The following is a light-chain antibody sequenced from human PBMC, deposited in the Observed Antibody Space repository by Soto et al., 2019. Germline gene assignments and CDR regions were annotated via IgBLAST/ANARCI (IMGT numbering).Light chain of an antibody. CDR2: GAS. V-gene: IGKV3-15*01. CDR1: QSVSNN. Sequence: MTLTPPTLSVYGDGIAAVSCGTSQSVSNNYLAWYQQKPGQAPRLLIYGASTRATGIPARFSGSGSGTEFTLTISGLQSEDFAVYYLQQYNNWRLTIGQGTRLEIK. J-gene: IGKJ5*01. CDR3: QQYNNWRLT.